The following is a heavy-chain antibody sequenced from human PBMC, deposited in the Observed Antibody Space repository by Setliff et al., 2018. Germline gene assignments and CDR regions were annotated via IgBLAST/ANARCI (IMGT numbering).Heavy chain of an antibody. V-gene: IGHV3-23*01. Sequence: PGGSLRLSCVVSGFTFSSYAMSWVRQAPGKGLEWVSTITGSAARTYYADSVKGRFTISRDNSKSILYLQMNSLRAEDTAVYYCAKDHSYDFWAGILNPFWGQGTLDTVSS. J-gene: IGHJ4*02. CDR1: GFTFSSYA. D-gene: IGHD3-3*01. CDR2: ITGSAART. CDR3: AKDHSYDFWAGILNPF.